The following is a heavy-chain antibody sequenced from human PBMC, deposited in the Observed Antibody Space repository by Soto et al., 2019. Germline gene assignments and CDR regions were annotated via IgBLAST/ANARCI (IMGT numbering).Heavy chain of an antibody. V-gene: IGHV1-2*02. D-gene: IGHD4-17*01. CDR3: ARDRKFSATVTTRNDWFDP. CDR1: GYTFTGYY. Sequence: ASVKVSCKASGYTFTGYYMHWVRQAPGQGLEWMGWINPNSGGTNYAQKFQGRVTMTRDTSISTAYMELSRLRSDDTAVYYCARDRKFSATVTTRNDWFDPWGQGTLVTV. CDR2: INPNSGGT. J-gene: IGHJ5*02.